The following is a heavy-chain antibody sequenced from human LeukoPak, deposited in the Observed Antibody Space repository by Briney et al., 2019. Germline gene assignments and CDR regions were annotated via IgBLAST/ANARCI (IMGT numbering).Heavy chain of an antibody. CDR1: GDSISSSSSY. CDR2: IYSTGRV. Sequence: EPSETLSLTCTVSGDSISSSSSYWTWIRQPAGKGLEWIGRIYSTGRVNYNPSLKSRVTMLLDTSKSHISLKLTSVTAADTAIYFCARASETAMVTLWGQGTLVTVSS. CDR3: ARASETAMVTL. J-gene: IGHJ4*02. D-gene: IGHD5-18*01. V-gene: IGHV4-61*02.